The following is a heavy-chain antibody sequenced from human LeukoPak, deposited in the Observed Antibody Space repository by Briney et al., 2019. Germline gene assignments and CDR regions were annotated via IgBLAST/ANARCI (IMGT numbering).Heavy chain of an antibody. D-gene: IGHD5/OR15-5a*01. CDR2: MNPNSGNT. CDR3: ARGVGIVSTISKKHFDD. Sequence: ASVKVSCKASGYTFTSYDINWVRQATGQGLEWMGWMNPNSGNTGYAQKFQGRVTMTRNTSINTAYMELSSLRSEDTVIYYCARGVGIVSTISKKHFDDWGQGTLVTVSS. CDR1: GYTFTSYD. J-gene: IGHJ4*02. V-gene: IGHV1-8*01.